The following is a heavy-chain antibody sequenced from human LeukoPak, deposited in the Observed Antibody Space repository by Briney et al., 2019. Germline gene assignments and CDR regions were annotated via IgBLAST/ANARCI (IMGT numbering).Heavy chain of an antibody. Sequence: SETLSLTCAVYGGSFSGYYWSWIRQPPGKGLEWIGEINHSGSTNYNPSLKSRVTISVDMSKNQFSLKLSSVTAADTAVYYCARETYYDFWSGQKGFDYWGQGTLVTVSS. J-gene: IGHJ4*02. CDR3: ARETYYDFWSGQKGFDY. D-gene: IGHD3-3*01. CDR2: INHSGST. CDR1: GGSFSGYY. V-gene: IGHV4-34*01.